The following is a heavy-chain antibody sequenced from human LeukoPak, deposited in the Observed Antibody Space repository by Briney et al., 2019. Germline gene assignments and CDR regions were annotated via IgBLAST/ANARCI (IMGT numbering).Heavy chain of an antibody. J-gene: IGHJ4*02. CDR2: ISSDESST. CDR1: GFTFSSYW. CDR3: ARNNWNSRTQRRLYFDN. D-gene: IGHD1-1*01. Sequence: GGSLRLSCAASGFTFSSYWMHWVRQAPGEGLVWVSRISSDESSTTYADSVKGRFTISRDNAKNTLYLQMNSLRAEDTAVYYCARNNWNSRTQRRLYFDNWGQGTLVTVS. V-gene: IGHV3-74*01.